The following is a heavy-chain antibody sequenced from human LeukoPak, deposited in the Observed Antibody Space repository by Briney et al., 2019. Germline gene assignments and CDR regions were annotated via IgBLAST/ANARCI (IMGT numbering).Heavy chain of an antibody. D-gene: IGHD3-16*01. V-gene: IGHV4-59*01. CDR2: IYYSGST. J-gene: IGHJ4*02. CDR3: ARVGVDGHGYYFDY. Sequence: PSETLSLTCTVSGGSISSYYWSWIRQPPGKGLEWIGYIYYSGSTNYNPSLKSRVTISVDTSKNQFSLKLSSVTAADTAVYYCARVGVDGHGYYFDYWGQGTLVTVSS. CDR1: GGSISSYY.